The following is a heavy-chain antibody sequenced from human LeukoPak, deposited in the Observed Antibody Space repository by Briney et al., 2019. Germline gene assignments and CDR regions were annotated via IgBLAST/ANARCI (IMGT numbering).Heavy chain of an antibody. V-gene: IGHV4-4*02. CDR1: GGSISSSNW. CDR2: IYQSGST. J-gene: IGHJ5*02. CDR3: ARVFRPTITMVRGVSRWFDP. Sequence: SGTLSLTCAVSGGSISSSNWWSWVRQPLGKGLEWIGEIYQSGSTNYNPSLKSRVTISVDKSKNQFSLKLSSVTAADTAVYYCARVFRPTITMVRGVSRWFDPWGQGTLVTVSS. D-gene: IGHD3-10*01.